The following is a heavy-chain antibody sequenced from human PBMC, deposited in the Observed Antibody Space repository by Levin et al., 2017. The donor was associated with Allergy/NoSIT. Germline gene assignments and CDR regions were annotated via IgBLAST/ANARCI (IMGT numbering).Heavy chain of an antibody. CDR1: GFTFDDYT. D-gene: IGHD6-19*01. CDR3: AKDKSIRGYSSGDY. CDR2: ISWDGGTT. J-gene: IGHJ4*02. V-gene: IGHV3-43*01. Sequence: GGSLRFSCAASGFTFDDYTMHWVRQAPGKGLEWVSLISWDGGTTYYADSVKGRFTISRDNSKNSLYLQMNSLRTEDTAFYYCAKDKSIRGYSSGDYWGQGTLVTVSS.